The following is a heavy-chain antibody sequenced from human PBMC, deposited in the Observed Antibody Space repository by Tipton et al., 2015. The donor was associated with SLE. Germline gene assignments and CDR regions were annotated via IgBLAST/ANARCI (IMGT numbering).Heavy chain of an antibody. CDR3: WGYYNYGMDV. D-gene: IGHD3-16*01. J-gene: IGHJ6*02. V-gene: IGHV4-30-2*01. CDR1: GASISRYS. Sequence: LRLSCTVSGASISRYSWSWIRQPPGKGLEWIGYIYQSGNTYYNPSLKSRVTISVDRSKNQFSLKLSSVTAADTAVYFCWGYYNYGMDVWGQGTTVTVSS. CDR2: IYQSGNT.